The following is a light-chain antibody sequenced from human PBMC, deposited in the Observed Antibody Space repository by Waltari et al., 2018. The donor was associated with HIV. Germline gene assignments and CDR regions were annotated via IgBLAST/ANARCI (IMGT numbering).Light chain of an antibody. J-gene: IGLJ3*02. CDR2: ERN. V-gene: IGLV3-21*01. CDR3: QVWDDEFLK. Sequence: WYQKKAGRSPQLIINERNRRPSVVSDRISASMSGDTTTLFISGSQSVDEAEDFCQVWDDEFLKFGGGTRLTVL.